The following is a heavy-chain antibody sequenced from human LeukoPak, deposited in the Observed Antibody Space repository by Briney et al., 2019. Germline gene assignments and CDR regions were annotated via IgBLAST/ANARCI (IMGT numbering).Heavy chain of an antibody. CDR1: GYTFTGYY. V-gene: IGHV1-2*02. Sequence: ASVKVSCKASGYTFTGYYMHWVRQAPGQGLEWMGWINPNSGGTNYAQKFQGRVTMTRDTSISTAYMELSRLRSDDTAVYYCARRQSGTNSLDYWGQGTLVSVSS. CDR2: INPNSGGT. CDR3: ARRQSGTNSLDY. D-gene: IGHD1-26*01. J-gene: IGHJ4*02.